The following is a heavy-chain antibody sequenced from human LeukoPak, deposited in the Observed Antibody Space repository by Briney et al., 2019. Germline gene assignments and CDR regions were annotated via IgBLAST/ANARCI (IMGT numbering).Heavy chain of an antibody. CDR2: ITGRSDYI. V-gene: IGHV3-21*01. Sequence: GGSLRLSCAASGFTFSVYSMTWARQAPGKGLEWVSTITGRSDYIVYADSVKGRFTISRDNAKNSVFLRMNGLRAEDTAVYYCARDISGWSRDYWGQGTLVTVSS. CDR3: ARDISGWSRDY. J-gene: IGHJ4*02. CDR1: GFTFSVYS. D-gene: IGHD6-19*01.